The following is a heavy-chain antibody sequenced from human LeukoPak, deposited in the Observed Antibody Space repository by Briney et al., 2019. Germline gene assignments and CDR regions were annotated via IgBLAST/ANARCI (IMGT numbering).Heavy chain of an antibody. CDR2: IKQDGSER. V-gene: IGHV3-7*04. Sequence: GGSLRLSCAASGFTFSSYWMSWVRQAPGKGREWVANIKQDGSERYYLDSVKGRFTISRDNAENSLYLQMNSLRAVDTAVYYCARGPSGGNGFSYWGLGTLVTVSS. CDR1: GFTFSSYW. D-gene: IGHD2-15*01. CDR3: ARGPSGGNGFSY. J-gene: IGHJ4*02.